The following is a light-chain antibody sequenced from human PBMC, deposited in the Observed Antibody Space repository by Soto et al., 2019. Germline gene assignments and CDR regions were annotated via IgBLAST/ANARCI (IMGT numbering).Light chain of an antibody. J-gene: IGLJ1*01. V-gene: IGLV2-18*01. Sequence: QSVLTQPPSVSGSPGQSVTISCTGTSTDFVSYNRVSWYQQPPGTAPKLMIYEVSKRPSGVPDRFSGSKSGNTASLTISGLQAADEADYYCSLYTSENAYVFGTGTKAT. CDR3: SLYTSENAYV. CDR1: STDFVSYNR. CDR2: EVS.